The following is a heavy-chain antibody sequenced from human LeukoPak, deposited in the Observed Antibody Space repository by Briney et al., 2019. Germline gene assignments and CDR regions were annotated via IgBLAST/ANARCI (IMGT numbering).Heavy chain of an antibody. Sequence: SETLSLTCTVSGASISDYYWSWIRQPPGKGLEWIGFYSNSGTTNYNPSLKSRVTMSVDTSKNQFSLKLSSVTAADTAVYYCARGSNWGDYWGQGTLVTVSS. CDR3: ARGSNWGDY. V-gene: IGHV4-59*12. J-gene: IGHJ4*02. CDR1: GASISDYY. CDR2: YSNSGTT. D-gene: IGHD7-27*01.